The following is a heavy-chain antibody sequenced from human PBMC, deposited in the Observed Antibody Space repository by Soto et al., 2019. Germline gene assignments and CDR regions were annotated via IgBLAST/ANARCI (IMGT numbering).Heavy chain of an antibody. Sequence: VQLQESGPGLVEPSETVSLICTVSGGSISSDYLSWIRQPAGKGLEWIGRVYTSVHSNPNPSLKSRVTMSVDTSKKQFSPNLSSVTAAATAVYSCAREPTTAGTVNWFDPWGQGTLVTVSS. D-gene: IGHD6-13*01. J-gene: IGHJ5*02. CDR2: VYTSVHS. CDR3: AREPTTAGTVNWFDP. CDR1: GGSISSDY. V-gene: IGHV4-4*07.